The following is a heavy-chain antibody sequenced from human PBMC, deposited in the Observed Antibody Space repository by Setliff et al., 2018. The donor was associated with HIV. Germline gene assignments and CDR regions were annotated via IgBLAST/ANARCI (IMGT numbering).Heavy chain of an antibody. D-gene: IGHD2-21*01. CDR2: IIPSFDST. CDR1: GGTFSTYA. CDR3: ARLTYCGGDCYSTGASDI. J-gene: IGHJ3*02. V-gene: IGHV1-69*13. Sequence: SVKVSCKASGGTFSTYAIGWVRRAPGQGLEWLGGIIPSFDSTKYAQKFQGRVTITADESASTAYMELSSLRSEDTAVYYCARLTYCGGDCYSTGASDIWGQGTVVTVSS.